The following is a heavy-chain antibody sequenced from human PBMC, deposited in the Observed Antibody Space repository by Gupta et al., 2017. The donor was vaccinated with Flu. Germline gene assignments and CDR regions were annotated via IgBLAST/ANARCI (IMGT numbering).Heavy chain of an antibody. V-gene: IGHV3-23*01. Sequence: TISRDNSKNTLYLQMNSLRAEDTAVYYCAKVPRTGTVPYYMDVWGKGTTVTVSS. D-gene: IGHD4-4*01. J-gene: IGHJ6*03. CDR3: AKVPRTGTVPYYMDV.